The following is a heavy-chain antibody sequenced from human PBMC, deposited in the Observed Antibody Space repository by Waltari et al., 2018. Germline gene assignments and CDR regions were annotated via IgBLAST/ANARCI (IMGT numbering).Heavy chain of an antibody. CDR1: GGSFSGYY. V-gene: IGHV4-34*10. CDR3: ARSGSGYDFWSGPFDP. D-gene: IGHD3-3*01. Sequence: VHLQESGPGLVKPSETLSLTCAVYGGSFSGYYWSWIRQPPGKGLEWIGEINHSGSTNSNPSLKSRVTISVDPSKNQFSLKLSSVTAADTAVYYCARSGSGYDFWSGPFDPWGQGTLVTVSS. J-gene: IGHJ5*02. CDR2: INHSGST.